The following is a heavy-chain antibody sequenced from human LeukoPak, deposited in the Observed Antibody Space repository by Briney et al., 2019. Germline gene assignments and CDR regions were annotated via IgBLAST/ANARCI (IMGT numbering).Heavy chain of an antibody. Sequence: SETLSLTCTVSGDSISSSNNYWGWIRQPPGKGLEWIGSIFYSGNTYYNPSLKSRVTISVDTSKNQFSLKLTSVTAADTAVYYCARHVVVPAPMVDPWGQGTLVTVSS. D-gene: IGHD2-2*01. J-gene: IGHJ5*02. CDR1: GDSISSSNNY. CDR3: ARHVVVPAPMVDP. V-gene: IGHV4-39*01. CDR2: IFYSGNT.